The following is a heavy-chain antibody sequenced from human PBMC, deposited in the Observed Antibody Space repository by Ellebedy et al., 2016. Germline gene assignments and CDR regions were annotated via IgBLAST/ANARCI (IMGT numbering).Heavy chain of an antibody. CDR1: GFTLRNYY. V-gene: IGHV3-13*01. J-gene: IGHJ3*02. D-gene: IGHD1-26*01. CDR3: ARDGSGSYLRDAFDI. CDR2: MGTADDS. Sequence: GGSLRLSCAASGFTLRNYYMHWVRQVKGKGLEWVSTMGTADDSYYLGSVKGRFTMYREDAKNSLYLQMNSLRVGDTAVYYCARDGSGSYLRDAFDIWGQGTMVTVSS.